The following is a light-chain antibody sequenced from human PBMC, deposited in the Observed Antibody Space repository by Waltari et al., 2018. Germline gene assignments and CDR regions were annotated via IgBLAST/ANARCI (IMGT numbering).Light chain of an antibody. CDR3: QQYGETPWT. Sequence: EIVLTQSPGTLSLSPGERATLSCRATESVPANYLAWYQQKPGQAPRLLISGASSRATGIPDRFCGRGSGTDFTLTIARLEPEDFALYYCQQYGETPWTFGQGTKVDLK. J-gene: IGKJ1*01. CDR2: GAS. CDR1: ESVPANY. V-gene: IGKV3-20*01.